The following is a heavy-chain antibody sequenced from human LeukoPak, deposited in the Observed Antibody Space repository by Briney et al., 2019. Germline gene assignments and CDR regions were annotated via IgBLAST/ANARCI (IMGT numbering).Heavy chain of an antibody. J-gene: IGHJ6*02. V-gene: IGHV4-59*01. CDR3: ARGGTVRNGMDV. D-gene: IGHD3-16*01. CDR1: GGSISSYY. CDR2: IYYSGST. Sequence: SETLSLTCTVSGGSISSYYWSWLRQPPGKGLEWIGYIYYSGSTNYNPSPKSRVTISVDTSRNQFSLKLSSVTAADTAVYYCARGGTVRNGMDVWGQGTTVTVSS.